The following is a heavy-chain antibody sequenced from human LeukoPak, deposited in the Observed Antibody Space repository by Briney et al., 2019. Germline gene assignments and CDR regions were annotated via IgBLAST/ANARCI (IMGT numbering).Heavy chain of an antibody. CDR2: ISYDGSNK. CDR3: AKAHGSSSCPDY. CDR1: GFTFSSYG. D-gene: IGHD6-13*01. V-gene: IGHV3-30*18. Sequence: PGGSXRLSXXASGFTFSSYGMHWVRQAPGKGLXWXXVISYDGSNKYYADSVKGRFTISRDNSKNTLYLQMNSLRAEDTAVYYCAKAHGSSSCPDYWGQGTLVTVSS. J-gene: IGHJ4*02.